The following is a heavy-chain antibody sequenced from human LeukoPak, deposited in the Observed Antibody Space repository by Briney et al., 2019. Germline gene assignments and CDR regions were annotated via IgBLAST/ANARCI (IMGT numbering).Heavy chain of an antibody. CDR2: ISTSTSYI. CDR3: ARAGYSYGYPGGIDY. Sequence: PGGSLRLSCAASGFTFSNYGMNWVRQAPGKGLEWVSSISTSTSYIYYADSVQGRFTVSRDNAKNSLFLQMNSLRAEDTALYYCARAGYSYGYPGGIDYWGQGTLVTVSS. V-gene: IGHV3-21*01. D-gene: IGHD5-18*01. CDR1: GFTFSNYG. J-gene: IGHJ4*02.